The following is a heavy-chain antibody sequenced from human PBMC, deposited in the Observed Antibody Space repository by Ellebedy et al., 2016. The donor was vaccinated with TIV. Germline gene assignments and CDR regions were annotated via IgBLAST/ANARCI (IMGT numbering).Heavy chain of an antibody. D-gene: IGHD6-13*01. CDR2: IYRIGGT. V-gene: IGHV3-23*05. CDR1: GFTFSSYA. Sequence: PGGSLRLSCVASGFTFSSYAMCWVRQAPGKGLGWVSIIYRIGGTYYAGSVKGRFTISRDISKTTVHLQMNSLRAEDTEVYYCAGGKEAAGTSLDFWGQGTLVTVSS. J-gene: IGHJ4*02. CDR3: AGGKEAAGTSLDF.